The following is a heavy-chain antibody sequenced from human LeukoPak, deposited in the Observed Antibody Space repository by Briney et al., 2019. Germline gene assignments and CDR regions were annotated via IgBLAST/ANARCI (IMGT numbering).Heavy chain of an antibody. D-gene: IGHD3-22*01. CDR3: ARGGVSDSSGYYYDY. Sequence: EASVKVSCKASGYTFTSYGISWVRQAPGQGLAWMGWISAYNGNTNYAQKLQGRVTMTTDTSTSTAYMELRSLRSDDTAVYYCARGGVSDSSGYYYDYWGQGTLVTVSS. V-gene: IGHV1-18*01. J-gene: IGHJ4*02. CDR1: GYTFTSYG. CDR2: ISAYNGNT.